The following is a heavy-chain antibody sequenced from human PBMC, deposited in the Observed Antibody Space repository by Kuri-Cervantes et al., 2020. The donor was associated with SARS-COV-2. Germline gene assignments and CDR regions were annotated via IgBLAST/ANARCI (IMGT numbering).Heavy chain of an antibody. CDR2: ISGSGGST. V-gene: IGHV3-23*01. J-gene: IGHJ6*02. CDR1: GFTFSSYA. CDR3: SKKAGLRYIPYGMDV. D-gene: IGHD3-9*01. Sequence: GESLKISCAASGFTFSSYAMSWVGQAPGKGLEWVSAISGSGGSTYYADSVKGRFTISRDNSKNTLYLQMNSLRAEDTAVYYCSKKAGLRYIPYGMDVWGQGTTVTVSS.